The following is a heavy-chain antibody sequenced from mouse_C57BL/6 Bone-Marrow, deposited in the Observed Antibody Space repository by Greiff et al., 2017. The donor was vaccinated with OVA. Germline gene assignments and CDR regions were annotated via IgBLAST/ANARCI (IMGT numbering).Heavy chain of an antibody. J-gene: IGHJ4*01. CDR2: IDPENGDT. CDR1: GFNIKDDY. D-gene: IGHD2-1*01. V-gene: IGHV14-4*01. Sequence: EVQLQQSGAELVRPGASVKLSCTASGFNIKDDYMHWVKQRPEQGLEWIGWIDPENGDTEYASKFQGKATITADTSSNTAYLQLSSLTSEDTAVYYCTTSYYGKGIYYAMDYWGQGTSVTVSS. CDR3: TTSYYGKGIYYAMDY.